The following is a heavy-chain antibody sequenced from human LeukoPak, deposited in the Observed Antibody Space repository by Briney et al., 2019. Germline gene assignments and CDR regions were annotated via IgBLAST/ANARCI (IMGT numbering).Heavy chain of an antibody. Sequence: GASVKVSCKASGGTFSSYAISWVRQAPGQGLEWMGGIIPIFGTANYAQKFQGRVMITADESTSTAYMELSSLRSEDTAVYYCASIYGSGSSLSNYYYGMDVWGKGTTVTVSS. CDR2: IIPIFGTA. CDR1: GGTFSSYA. V-gene: IGHV1-69*13. CDR3: ASIYGSGSSLSNYYYGMDV. J-gene: IGHJ6*04. D-gene: IGHD3-10*01.